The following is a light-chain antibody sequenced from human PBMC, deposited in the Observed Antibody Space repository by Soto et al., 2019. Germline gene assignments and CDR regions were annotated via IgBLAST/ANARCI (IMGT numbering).Light chain of an antibody. Sequence: EIVLTQSPATLSLSPGERATLSCRASQSVSSSLAWYQQKPGQAPRLLIYDASNRATGIPARFSGGGSGTDFTLTFSSLEPEDFAVYYCQQRSNWPGTFGPGTKVDIK. CDR1: QSVSSS. J-gene: IGKJ3*01. CDR3: QQRSNWPGT. CDR2: DAS. V-gene: IGKV3-11*01.